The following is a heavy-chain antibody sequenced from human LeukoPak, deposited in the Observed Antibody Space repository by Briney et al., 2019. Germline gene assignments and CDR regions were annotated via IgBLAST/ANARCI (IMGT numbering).Heavy chain of an antibody. V-gene: IGHV3-66*02. J-gene: IGHJ2*01. CDR1: GFTVSSNY. D-gene: IGHD4-23*01. Sequence: PGGSLRLXCAASGFTVSSNYVSWVRQAPGRGLQWVSTIYTGGSTYYADYVKGRFTISRDNSKNTLYLQMNSLRAEDTAMYYCARDKNYGGNSWYFDLWGRGTLVTVSS. CDR2: IYTGGST. CDR3: ARDKNYGGNSWYFDL.